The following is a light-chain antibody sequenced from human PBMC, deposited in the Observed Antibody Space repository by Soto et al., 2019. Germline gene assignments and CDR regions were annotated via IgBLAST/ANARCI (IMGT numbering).Light chain of an antibody. CDR3: SSYTSGGSPSYV. Sequence: QSALNQPASVSGSPEQSMTLSCPGTSGDVGGYNYVSWYQQHPGKAPNLMIYEVSNRPSGVSNRLSGSKSGNTASLTNSGLQAEDEACYFCSSYTSGGSPSYVVGTGTKGIV. J-gene: IGLJ1*01. CDR1: SGDVGGYNY. V-gene: IGLV2-14*01. CDR2: EVS.